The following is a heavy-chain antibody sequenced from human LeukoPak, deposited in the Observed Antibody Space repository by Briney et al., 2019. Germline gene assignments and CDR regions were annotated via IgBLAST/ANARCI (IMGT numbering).Heavy chain of an antibody. D-gene: IGHD3-10*01. J-gene: IGHJ3*02. CDR2: IYYSGST. CDR3: ARVKYYGSGPFHAFDI. V-gene: IGHV4-59*01. CDR1: GGSISSYY. Sequence: PSETLSLTCTVSGGSISSYYWSWIRQPPGKGREWIGYIYYSGSTSYNPSLKSRVTISVDTSKNQFSLKLSAVTAADTAVYYCARVKYYGSGPFHAFDIWGQGTMVTVSS.